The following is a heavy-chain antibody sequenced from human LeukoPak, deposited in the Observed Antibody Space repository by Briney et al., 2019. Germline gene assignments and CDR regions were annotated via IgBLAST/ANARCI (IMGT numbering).Heavy chain of an antibody. D-gene: IGHD2-2*01. CDR2: IYYSGST. V-gene: IGHV4-39*01. CDR1: GGSLSISYY. J-gene: IGHJ3*02. Sequence: SETQSLTCTVSGGSLSISYYWGWIRQPPGKGLEGIGSIYYSGSTYYNPSLNSRVTISVDTSKNQFSLKLSSVTAADTAVYYCASYCSSTSCLRRAFDIWGQGTMVTVSS. CDR3: ASYCSSTSCLRRAFDI.